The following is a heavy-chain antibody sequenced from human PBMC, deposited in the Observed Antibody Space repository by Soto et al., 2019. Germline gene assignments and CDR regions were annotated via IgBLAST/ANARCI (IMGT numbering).Heavy chain of an antibody. CDR3: ARGVERITNPPLWSSLNYFDH. V-gene: IGHV3-74*01. J-gene: IGHJ4*02. CDR2: INSDGSST. CDR1: GFIFSGYW. Sequence: GGSLRLSCAASGFIFSGYWIHWVRQAPGKGLMWVSRINSDGSSTSYADSVKGRFTISRDNANDTLYLQMNSLRAEDTAVYYCARGVERITNPPLWSSLNYFDHWAQGSLATVSS. D-gene: IGHD1-1*01.